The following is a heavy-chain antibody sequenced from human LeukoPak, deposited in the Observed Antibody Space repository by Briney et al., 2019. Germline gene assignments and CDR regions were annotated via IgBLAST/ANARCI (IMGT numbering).Heavy chain of an antibody. CDR1: GGTFSSYA. J-gene: IGHJ5*02. Sequence: GASVKVSCKASGGTFSSYAISWVRQAPGQGLEWMGGIIPIFGTANYAQKFQGRVTITADKSTSTAYMELSSLRSEDTAVYYCARDRGSYDILTGYLGYNWFDPWGQGTLVTVSS. V-gene: IGHV1-69*06. D-gene: IGHD3-9*01. CDR3: ARDRGSYDILTGYLGYNWFDP. CDR2: IIPIFGTA.